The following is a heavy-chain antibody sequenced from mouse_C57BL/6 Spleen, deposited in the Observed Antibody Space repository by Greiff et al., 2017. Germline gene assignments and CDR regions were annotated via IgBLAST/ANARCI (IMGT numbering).Heavy chain of an antibody. Sequence: EVKVEESGGGLVKPGGSLTLSCAASGFTFSSYAMSWVRQTPEKRLEWVATISDGGSYTYYPDNVKGRFTISRDNAKNNLYLQMSHLKSEDTAMYYCARENYWGQGTSVTVSS. V-gene: IGHV5-4*01. J-gene: IGHJ4*01. CDR1: GFTFSSYA. CDR2: ISDGGSYT. CDR3: ARENY.